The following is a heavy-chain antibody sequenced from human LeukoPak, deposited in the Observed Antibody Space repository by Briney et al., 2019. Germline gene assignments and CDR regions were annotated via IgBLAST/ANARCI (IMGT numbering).Heavy chain of an antibody. Sequence: SETLSLTCTVSGGSISSSSYYWGWIRQPPGKELEWIGSIYYSGSTYYNPSLKSRVTISVDTSKNQFSLKLSSVTAADTAVYYCARREVRGVISGGAFDIWGQGTMVTVSS. V-gene: IGHV4-39*01. CDR3: ARREVRGVISGGAFDI. D-gene: IGHD3-10*01. CDR1: GGSISSSSYY. J-gene: IGHJ3*02. CDR2: IYYSGST.